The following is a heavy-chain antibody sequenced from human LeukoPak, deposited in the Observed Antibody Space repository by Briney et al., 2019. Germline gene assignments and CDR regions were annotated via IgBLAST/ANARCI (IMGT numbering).Heavy chain of an antibody. Sequence: GGSLRLSCTASGFTFSDYSMNWGRQAPGRGLEWVSSISRRSRHVYYAGSVKGRFTISRDNAKNSLYLQMNSLRAEDMAVYFCVRDLMGSGATTAYLHHWGQGTLVTVSS. CDR1: GFTFSDYS. D-gene: IGHD4/OR15-4a*01. CDR2: ISRRSRHV. V-gene: IGHV3-21*01. CDR3: VRDLMGSGATTAYLHH. J-gene: IGHJ1*01.